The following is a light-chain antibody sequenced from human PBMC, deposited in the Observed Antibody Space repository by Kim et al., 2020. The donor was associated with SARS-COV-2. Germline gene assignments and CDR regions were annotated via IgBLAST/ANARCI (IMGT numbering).Light chain of an antibody. CDR3: QAWDKIAVRVV. V-gene: IGLV3-1*01. CDR1: KVGDIN. J-gene: IGLJ3*02. CDR2: EDD. Sequence: SYELTQPPSVSVSPGQAAHISCSGDKVGDINVSWYQQKTGQSPVLVIYEDDKRPSGIPERFSGTNSGNTATLIISGTQAIDEADYYCQAWDKIAVRVVFG.